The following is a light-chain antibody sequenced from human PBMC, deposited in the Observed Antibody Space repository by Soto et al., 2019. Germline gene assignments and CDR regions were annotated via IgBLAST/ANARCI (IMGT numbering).Light chain of an antibody. V-gene: IGKV3-11*01. CDR3: QQRSNWPPRFT. Sequence: EIVLTQSPATLSLSPGERATLSCRASQSVSSYLAWYQQKPGQAPRLLIYDASNRATGIPARFSGSGSGTDFTLTTSSLEPEDFAVYYCQQRSNWPPRFTFGGGTKVEIK. J-gene: IGKJ4*01. CDR1: QSVSSY. CDR2: DAS.